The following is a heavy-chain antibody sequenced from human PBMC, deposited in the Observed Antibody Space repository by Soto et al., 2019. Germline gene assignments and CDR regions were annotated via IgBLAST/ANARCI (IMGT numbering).Heavy chain of an antibody. CDR3: ARDQEYGYGYAGPNPVGMDV. D-gene: IGHD5-18*01. CDR2: IYYSGST. J-gene: IGHJ6*02. CDR1: GGSISSGGYY. Sequence: SETLSLTCTVSGGSISSGGYYWSWIRQHPGKGLEWIGYIYYSGSTYYNPSLKSRVTISVDTSKNQFSLKLSSVTAADTAVYYCARDQEYGYGYAGPNPVGMDVWGQGTTVTVLL. V-gene: IGHV4-31*03.